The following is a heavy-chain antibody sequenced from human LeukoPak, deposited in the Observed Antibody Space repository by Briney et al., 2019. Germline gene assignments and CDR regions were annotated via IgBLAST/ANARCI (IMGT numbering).Heavy chain of an antibody. CDR1: GGSISSSNW. J-gene: IGHJ4*02. V-gene: IGHV4-4*02. CDR2: IYHSGST. CDR3: ARAPRGGSGSYVDY. D-gene: IGHD3-10*01. Sequence: SETLSLTCAVSGGSISSSNWWSWVRQPPGKGLEWIGEIYHSGSTYYNPSLKSRVTISVDRSKNQFSLKLSSVTAADTAVYYCARAPRGGSGSYVDYWGQGTLVTVSS.